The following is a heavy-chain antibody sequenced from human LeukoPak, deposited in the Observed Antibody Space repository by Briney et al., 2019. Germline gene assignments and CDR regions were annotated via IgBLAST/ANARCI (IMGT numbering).Heavy chain of an antibody. Sequence: SETLSLTCTVSGGSISSYYWSWIRQPPGKGLEWIGHIYYSGSTNYNPSLKSRVTISVDTSKNQFSLKLSSVTAADTAVYYCARDMVGGFDYWGQGTLVTVSS. CDR1: GGSISSYY. CDR2: IYYSGST. J-gene: IGHJ4*02. D-gene: IGHD3-10*01. V-gene: IGHV4-59*01. CDR3: ARDMVGGFDY.